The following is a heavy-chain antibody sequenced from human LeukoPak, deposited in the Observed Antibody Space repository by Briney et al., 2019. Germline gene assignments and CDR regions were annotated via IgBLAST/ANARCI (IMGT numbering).Heavy chain of an antibody. CDR1: GYSFTSYW. Sequence: GESLKISCKGSGYSFTSYWIGWVRQMPGKGLEWVGIIYPGDSDTRYSPSFQGQVTISADKSISTAFLQWSSLKASDTAMYYCARPTDFSNYVDWGQGTLVTVSS. CDR3: ARPTDFSNYVD. V-gene: IGHV5-51*01. D-gene: IGHD4-11*01. J-gene: IGHJ4*02. CDR2: IYPGDSDT.